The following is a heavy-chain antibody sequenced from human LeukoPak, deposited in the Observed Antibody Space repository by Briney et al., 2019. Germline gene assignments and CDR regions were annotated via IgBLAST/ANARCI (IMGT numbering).Heavy chain of an antibody. CDR3: ARSTGYSSGWHRADY. D-gene: IGHD6-19*01. V-gene: IGHV4-31*03. CDR2: IYYSGST. J-gene: IGHJ4*02. CDR1: GGSISSGGYY. Sequence: SETLSLTCTVSGGSISSGGYYWSWIRQHPGKGLEWIGYIYYSGSTYYNPSLKSRVTISVDTSKNQFSLKLSSVTAADTAVHYCARSTGYSSGWHRADYWGQGTLVTVSS.